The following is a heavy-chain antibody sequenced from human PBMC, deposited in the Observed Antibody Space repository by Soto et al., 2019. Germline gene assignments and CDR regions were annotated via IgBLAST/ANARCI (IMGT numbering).Heavy chain of an antibody. CDR2: ITSSSTCI. Sequence: GGSLRLSCAASGFTFSCHSIHWVRQAPGEGLEWISSITSSSTCISYADSVRGRFAISRDNAKNSLYLQMNSLKAEDTAVYCCVREADFSNYFYDWGQGTLVMVSS. D-gene: IGHD4-4*01. V-gene: IGHV3-21*03. CDR1: GFTFSCHS. J-gene: IGHJ4*02. CDR3: VREADFSNYFYD.